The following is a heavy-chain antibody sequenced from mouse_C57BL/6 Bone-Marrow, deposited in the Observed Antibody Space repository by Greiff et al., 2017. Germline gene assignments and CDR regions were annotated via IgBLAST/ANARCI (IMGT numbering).Heavy chain of an antibody. D-gene: IGHD1-1*01. V-gene: IGHV1-19*01. CDR1: GYTFTDYY. CDR2: INPYNGGT. CDR3: ARFLRSDY. J-gene: IGHJ2*01. Sequence: EVQGVESGPVLVKPGASVKMSCKASGYTFTDYYMNWVKQSHGKSLEWIGVINPYNGGTSYNQKFKGKATLTVDKSSSTAYMELNSLTSEDSAVYYCARFLRSDYWGQGTTLTVSS.